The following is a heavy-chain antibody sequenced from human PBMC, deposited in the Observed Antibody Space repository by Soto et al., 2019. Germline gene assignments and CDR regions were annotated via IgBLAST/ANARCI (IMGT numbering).Heavy chain of an antibody. CDR2: IYTDGST. J-gene: IGHJ4*02. CDR3: ASRINSYGAYEF. Sequence: GGSLRLSCAASGFTVSSDYMSWVRQAPGKGLEWVSIIYTDGSTYYADSVKGRFTLSRDDSKNTLYLQINSLGVEDTAVYYCASRINSYGAYEFWGQGTLVTVSS. CDR1: GFTVSSDY. D-gene: IGHD4-17*01. V-gene: IGHV3-66*01.